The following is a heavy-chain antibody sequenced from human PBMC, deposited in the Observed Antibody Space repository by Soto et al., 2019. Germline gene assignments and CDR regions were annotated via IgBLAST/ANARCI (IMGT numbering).Heavy chain of an antibody. CDR3: ARSTTIFGVVIMRPYYYGMDV. Sequence: SVKVSCKASGYTFTSYAMHWVRQAPGQRLEWMGWINAGNGNTKYSQKFQGRVTITRDTSASTAYMELSSLRSEDTAVYYCARSTTIFGVVIMRPYYYGMDVWGQGTTVTVSS. V-gene: IGHV1-3*01. CDR2: INAGNGNT. CDR1: GYTFTSYA. D-gene: IGHD3-3*01. J-gene: IGHJ6*02.